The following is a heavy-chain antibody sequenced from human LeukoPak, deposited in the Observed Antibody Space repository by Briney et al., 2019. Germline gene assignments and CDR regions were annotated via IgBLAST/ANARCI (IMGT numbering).Heavy chain of an antibody. CDR2: INPSGGST. Sequence: ASVKVSCKASGYTFTSYYMHWVRQAPGQGLEWMGIINPSGGSTSYAQKFQGRVTMTRDTSTSTVYMELSSLRSGDTAVYYCARVSPDYYGSGSSDDYWGQGTLVTVSS. CDR3: ARVSPDYYGSGSSDDY. V-gene: IGHV1-46*01. J-gene: IGHJ4*02. CDR1: GYTFTSYY. D-gene: IGHD3-10*01.